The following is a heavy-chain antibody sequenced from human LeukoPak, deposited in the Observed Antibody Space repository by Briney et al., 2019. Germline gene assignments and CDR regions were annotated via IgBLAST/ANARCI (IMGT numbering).Heavy chain of an antibody. CDR1: GFTFSNYA. D-gene: IGHD6-19*01. V-gene: IGHV3-23*01. J-gene: IGHJ5*02. Sequence: GRSLRLSCTASGFTFSNYAMSWVRQAPGKGLEWVSAISRSGGDTYYAHSVKGRFTISRDNSRNTLFLQLSRLRADDTALYYCVKEVSDWTNNWFDPWGQGTLVTVSS. CDR3: VKEVSDWTNNWFDP. CDR2: ISRSGGDT.